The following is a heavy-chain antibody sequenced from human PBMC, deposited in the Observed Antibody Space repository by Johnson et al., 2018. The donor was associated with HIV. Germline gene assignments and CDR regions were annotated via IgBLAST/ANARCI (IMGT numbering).Heavy chain of an antibody. J-gene: IGHJ3*02. V-gene: IGHV3-74*01. CDR2: INSDGSST. CDR3: AKEPLVRGVNAFDI. Sequence: VQLVESGGGVVQPGGSLRLSCAASGFTFSSYWMHWVRQAPGKGLVWVSRINSDGSSTSYADSVKGRFTISRDNSKNTLFLQMNSLRAEDTAVYYCAKEPLVRGVNAFDIWGQGTMVTVSS. D-gene: IGHD3-10*01. CDR1: GFTFSSYW.